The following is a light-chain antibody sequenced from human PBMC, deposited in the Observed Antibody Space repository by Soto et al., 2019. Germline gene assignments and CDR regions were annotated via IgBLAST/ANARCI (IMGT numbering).Light chain of an antibody. J-gene: IGLJ1*01. CDR1: SSNIGAGYD. CDR3: QSYDSSLSGHV. Sequence: QSVLTQPPSVSGAPGERVTISCTVSSSNIGAGYDVHWYQQVPGTAPKLLIYANSNRPSGVPDRFSASKSGTSASLGITGLQAEDEADYYCQSYDSSLSGHVFGTGTKVTVL. V-gene: IGLV1-40*01. CDR2: ANS.